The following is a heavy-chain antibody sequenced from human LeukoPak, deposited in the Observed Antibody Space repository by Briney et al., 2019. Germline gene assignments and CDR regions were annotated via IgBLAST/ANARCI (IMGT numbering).Heavy chain of an antibody. CDR1: GFNVSSNY. CDR3: EREGMHDSSGYYPIGGSYYFDH. V-gene: IGHV3-53*01. CDR2: IYRGAAT. Sequence: QPGGSLRLSCAASGFNVSSNYMSWVRPAPGKGLEWVSVIYRGAATYYADSVKGRFTISRDNSKNTLYLQMNSLRVEDTAVYYREREGMHDSSGYYPIGGSYYFDHWGQGTLVTVSS. J-gene: IGHJ4*02. D-gene: IGHD3-22*01.